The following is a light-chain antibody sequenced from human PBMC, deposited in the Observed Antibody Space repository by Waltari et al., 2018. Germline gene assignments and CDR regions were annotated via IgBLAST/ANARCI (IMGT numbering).Light chain of an antibody. CDR2: WAS. CDR1: LSVLNSSNNKHY. V-gene: IGKV4-1*01. Sequence: DIVMTQSPDSLAVSLGERATINCKSSLSVLNSSNNKHYLAWYQQKPGQPPRLLIYWASTRESGVPDRFSGSGSGTEFTLTISGLQPEDVAVYYCQQNHLAPLTFGRGTKVEI. CDR3: QQNHLAPLT. J-gene: IGKJ4*01.